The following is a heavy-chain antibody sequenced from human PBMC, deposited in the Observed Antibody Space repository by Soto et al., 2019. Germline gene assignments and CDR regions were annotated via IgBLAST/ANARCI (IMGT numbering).Heavy chain of an antibody. D-gene: IGHD2-21*02. CDR1: GYTFTTYT. Sequence: ASVKVSCKASGYTFTTYTIHWVRQAPGQRLEWMGCINAGNGNTKYSQKFQGRVTITRDTSAGTAYMELSSLRSEDTAVYYCARDLGDSVIYWFDPWGQGTLVTVSS. CDR3: ARDLGDSVIYWFDP. CDR2: INAGNGNT. J-gene: IGHJ5*02. V-gene: IGHV1-3*01.